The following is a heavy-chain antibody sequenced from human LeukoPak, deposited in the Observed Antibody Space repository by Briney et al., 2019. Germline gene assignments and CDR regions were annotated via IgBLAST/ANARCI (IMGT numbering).Heavy chain of an antibody. V-gene: IGHV4-61*02. CDR3: ARDRGNWIYLGYFDY. CDR2: IYTSGST. CDR1: GGSISSGSYY. J-gene: IGHJ4*02. Sequence: PSETLSLTCTVSGGSISSGSYYWSWIRQPAGKGLEWIGRIYTSGSTNHNPSLKSRVTISVDTSKNQFSLKLSSVTAADTAVYYCARDRGNWIYLGYFDYWGQGTLVTVSS. D-gene: IGHD1-7*01.